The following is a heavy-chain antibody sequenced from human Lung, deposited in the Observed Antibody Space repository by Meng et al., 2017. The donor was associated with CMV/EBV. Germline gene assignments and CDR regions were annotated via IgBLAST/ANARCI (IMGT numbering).Heavy chain of an antibody. D-gene: IGHD3-10*01. V-gene: IGHV4-31*11. Sequence: GPGPVAPQQPLSLASAVSGGPRSIGNYYWCGNRQPPGKGLEWIGYIQHSGSTYYNPSLRSRLTISVDTSKNQFSLKLSSVTAADTAVYYCARASYGSGSPLVESWFDPWGQGTLVTVSS. CDR1: GGPRSIGNYY. J-gene: IGHJ5*02. CDR3: ARASYGSGSPLVESWFDP. CDR2: IQHSGST.